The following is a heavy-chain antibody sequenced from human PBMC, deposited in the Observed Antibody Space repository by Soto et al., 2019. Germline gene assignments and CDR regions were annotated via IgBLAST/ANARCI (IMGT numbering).Heavy chain of an antibody. Sequence: QVQLLESGPGLVKPSETLSLTCTVSGGSISTYYWSWIRQPPGKGLEWIGYIYYIGSSNYNPSLKSRVTISVDTSKNRFPLNLRSVTAADTAVYYCARTYCGGDCSSFGYFDLWGRGTLVTVSS. CDR1: GGSISTYY. D-gene: IGHD2-21*02. V-gene: IGHV4-59*01. J-gene: IGHJ2*01. CDR2: IYYIGSS. CDR3: ARTYCGGDCSSFGYFDL.